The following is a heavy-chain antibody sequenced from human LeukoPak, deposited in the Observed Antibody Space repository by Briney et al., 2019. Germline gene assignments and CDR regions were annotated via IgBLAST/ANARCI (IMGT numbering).Heavy chain of an antibody. CDR3: ARGEVPPHYFDS. V-gene: IGHV1-18*04. J-gene: IGHJ4*02. Sequence: ASVKVSCKASGYTFTSYYMHWVRQAPGQGLEWMGWISGYDGNTKYAQKFQGRVTMTTDTSTSTAYMELRSLRSEDTAVYYCARGEVPPHYFDSWGQGTLVTVSS. CDR2: ISGYDGNT. CDR1: GYTFTSYY.